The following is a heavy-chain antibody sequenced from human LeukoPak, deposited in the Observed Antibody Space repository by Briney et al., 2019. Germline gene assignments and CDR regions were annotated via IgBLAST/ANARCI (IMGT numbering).Heavy chain of an antibody. CDR1: GGSISYYH. Sequence: AETLSLTCTVSGGSISYYHWSWLRQPAGKGLEWMGRIYTSGSTNYNPSLTSRVTMSVDTSKTQFSLKLSSVTAADTAVYYCARGLVVLVAATRDYYYYMDVWGKGTTVTVS. CDR3: ARGLVVLVAATRDYYYYMDV. V-gene: IGHV4-4*07. J-gene: IGHJ6*03. CDR2: IYTSGST. D-gene: IGHD2-15*01.